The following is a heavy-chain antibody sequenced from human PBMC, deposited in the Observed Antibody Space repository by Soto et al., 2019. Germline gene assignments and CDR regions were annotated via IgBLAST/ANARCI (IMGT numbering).Heavy chain of an antibody. Sequence: QVQLQESGPGLVKPSQTLSLTCTVSGGSISSGGYYWSWIRQHPGKGLEWIGSIYYSGSTYYNPYLESRVTIAVATSKTQFSLTLSSVTAADTAVYYCARGVLHWGQGTLVTVSS. CDR1: GGSISSGGYY. J-gene: IGHJ4*02. D-gene: IGHD3-16*01. CDR3: ARGVLH. CDR2: IYYSGST. V-gene: IGHV4-31*03.